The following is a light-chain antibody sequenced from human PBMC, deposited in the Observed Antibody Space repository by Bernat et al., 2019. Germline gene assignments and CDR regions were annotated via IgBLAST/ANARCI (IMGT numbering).Light chain of an antibody. CDR2: DDT. J-gene: IGLJ3*02. CDR3: QVWDATIDHPVV. V-gene: IGLV3-21*03. Sequence: SYVLTQPPSVSVAPGKTARITCGGDRISTTSVHWYQQRPGQAPVLVAYDDTARPSGIPLRISGSSSGNMATLTISRVEAGDEADYYCQVWDATIDHPVVFGGGTKLTVL. CDR1: RISTTS.